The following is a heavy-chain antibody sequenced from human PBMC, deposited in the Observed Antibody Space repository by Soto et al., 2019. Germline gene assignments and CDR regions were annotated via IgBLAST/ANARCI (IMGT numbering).Heavy chain of an antibody. V-gene: IGHV3-23*01. D-gene: IGHD5-18*01. Sequence: GGSLRLSCTASGFTFGSHAMSWVRQAPGKVLEWVSSTSGSGGTPNYTDSVKGRFTISRDNSKNTLYLEMNSLKAEDTAVYYCATLNPDTAMVYYYYYGMDVWGQGTTVTVSS. J-gene: IGHJ6*02. CDR2: TSGSGGTP. CDR3: ATLNPDTAMVYYYYYGMDV. CDR1: GFTFGSHA.